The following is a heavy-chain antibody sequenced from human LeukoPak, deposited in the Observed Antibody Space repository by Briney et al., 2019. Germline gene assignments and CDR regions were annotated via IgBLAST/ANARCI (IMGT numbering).Heavy chain of an antibody. CDR3: ARDFGRITMIVGALNY. V-gene: IGHV3-30*02. D-gene: IGHD3-22*01. J-gene: IGHJ4*02. Sequence: GGSLRLSCAASGSTLSNNVMSWVRQAPGKGLEWMAFIRYDGSNKYYADSVKGRFTISRENSKNTLYLQMNSLRAEDTAVYYCARDFGRITMIVGALNYWGQGTLVTVSS. CDR1: GSTLSNNV. CDR2: IRYDGSNK.